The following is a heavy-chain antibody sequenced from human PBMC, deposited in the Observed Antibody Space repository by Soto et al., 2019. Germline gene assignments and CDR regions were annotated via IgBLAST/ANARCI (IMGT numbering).Heavy chain of an antibody. CDR2: INSDGSIT. CDR1: GFTFSGYW. D-gene: IGHD1-26*01. J-gene: IGHJ4*02. CDR3: ARVGATICH. Sequence: PGGSLRLSCAASGFTFSGYWMHWVRQVPGKGLVWVSRINSDGSITGYADSVKGRFTISRENAKNTLYLQMSNLRVEDTAVYFCARVGATICHWGKRTLVTVSS. V-gene: IGHV3-74*01.